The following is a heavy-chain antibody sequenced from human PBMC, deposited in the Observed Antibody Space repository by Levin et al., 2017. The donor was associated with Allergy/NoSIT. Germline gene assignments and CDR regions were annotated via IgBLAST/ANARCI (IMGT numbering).Heavy chain of an antibody. V-gene: IGHV1-8*01. CDR1: GYTFSSND. CDR2: MNPDSGNT. D-gene: IGHD2-8*01. Sequence: PGGSLRLSCKASGYTFSSNDINWVRQATGQGLEWMGWMNPDSGNTGYAQKFQGRVTMTRNTSISTAYMELSSLRSEDTAVYYCARGRYCTDGACPYYFDFWGQGTLVTVSS. CDR3: ARGRYCTDGACPYYFDF. J-gene: IGHJ4*02.